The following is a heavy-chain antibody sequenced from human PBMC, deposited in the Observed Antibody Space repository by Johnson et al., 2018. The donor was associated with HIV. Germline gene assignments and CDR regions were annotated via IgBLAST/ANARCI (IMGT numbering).Heavy chain of an antibody. Sequence: QVQLVESGGGVVQPGRSLRLSCVVSGFTFSSYPMHWVRQAPGKGLEWVAIISYDGNNKYYADSVKGRFTISRENAKNSLYLQMNSLRAGDTAVYYCARGPSVVTLHAFDLWGQGTLVTVSS. CDR3: ARGPSVVTLHAFDL. V-gene: IGHV3-30*14. D-gene: IGHD4-23*01. CDR1: GFTFSSYP. J-gene: IGHJ3*01. CDR2: ISYDGNNK.